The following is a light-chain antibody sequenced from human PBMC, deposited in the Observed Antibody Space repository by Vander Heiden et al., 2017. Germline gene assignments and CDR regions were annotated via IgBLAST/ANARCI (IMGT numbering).Light chain of an antibody. J-gene: IGKJ1*01. Sequence: DVVLTQSPLSLHVRLGQPASISCKSSQSLVHSDGKAYLFWFQQRPGHSSRRLVYQVSKRCSGVPDRFSCSGARTVFTLNTSRVEDEDVTIYYCMQCTPLKTFGQGTKVEIK. CDR1: QSLVHSDGKAY. V-gene: IGKV2-30*02. CDR3: MQCTPLKT. CDR2: QVS.